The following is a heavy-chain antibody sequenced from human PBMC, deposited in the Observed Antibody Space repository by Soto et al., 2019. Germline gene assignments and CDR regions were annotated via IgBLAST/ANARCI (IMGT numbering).Heavy chain of an antibody. Sequence: PGGSLRLSCAASGFTFSSCAMGWVRQAPGKGLEWVSDIIDSGGSTYYADTVKGRFTISRDNSKSTLKLQMNSLKAEDTAVYYCGKGRSYYYYYGVDVWGQGTTVTVSS. CDR3: GKGRSYYYYYGVDV. CDR2: IIDSGGST. V-gene: IGHV3-23*01. D-gene: IGHD1-26*01. J-gene: IGHJ6*02. CDR1: GFTFSSCA.